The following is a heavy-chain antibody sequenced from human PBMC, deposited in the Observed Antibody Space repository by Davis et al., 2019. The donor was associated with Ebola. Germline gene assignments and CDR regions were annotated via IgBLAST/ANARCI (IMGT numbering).Heavy chain of an antibody. Sequence: SETLSLTCTVSGGSINNYSWSWIRQPPGKGLEWIGLISHSGNTWYNLSLKSRVIISLDRSKTQFSLNLNSVTAADTAVYYCARGPYNSGWYGFDYWGQGTLVTVSS. CDR3: ARGPYNSGWYGFDY. D-gene: IGHD6-19*01. V-gene: IGHV4-30-2*01. J-gene: IGHJ4*02. CDR2: ISHSGNT. CDR1: GGSINNYS.